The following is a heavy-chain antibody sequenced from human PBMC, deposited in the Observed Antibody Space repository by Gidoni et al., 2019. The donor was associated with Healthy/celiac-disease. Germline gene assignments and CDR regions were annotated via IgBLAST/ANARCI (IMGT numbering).Heavy chain of an antibody. Sequence: EVQLLESGGGLVQPGGSLRLSCAASGFTFSSYAMSWVRQAPGKGLEWVSAISGSGGSTYYADSVKGRFTISRDDFKNTLYLQMNSLRVEDMAVYYCAKDAYYDFWSGYYSGYWGQGTLVTVSS. J-gene: IGHJ4*02. V-gene: IGHV3-23*01. CDR3: AKDAYYDFWSGYYSGY. CDR2: ISGSGGST. D-gene: IGHD3-3*01. CDR1: GFTFSSYA.